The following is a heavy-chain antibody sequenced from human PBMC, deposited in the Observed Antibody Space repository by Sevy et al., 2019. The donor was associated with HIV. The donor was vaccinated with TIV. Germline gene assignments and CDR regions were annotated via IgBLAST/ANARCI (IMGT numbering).Heavy chain of an antibody. CDR2: FDPEDDEK. CDR1: GYTLTELS. D-gene: IGHD3-22*01. Sequence: ASVKVSCKVSGYTLTELSMHWVRQAPGKGLEWMGTFDPEDDEKIYSQKFQDRVTMTEDTSTDTAYMELSRLRSEDTAVYYCATTKDYYDTRGYPFDSWGQGTLVTVSS. CDR3: ATTKDYYDTRGYPFDS. V-gene: IGHV1-24*01. J-gene: IGHJ4*02.